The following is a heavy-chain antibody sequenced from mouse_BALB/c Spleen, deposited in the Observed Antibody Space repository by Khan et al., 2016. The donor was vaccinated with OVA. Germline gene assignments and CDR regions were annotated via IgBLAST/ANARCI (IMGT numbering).Heavy chain of an antibody. Sequence: QVQLQQSGAELAKPGASVKMSCKASGYMFTSYWMNWVKQRPGQGLEWIGYINPSSGYTDYNQKFKDKATLTADKSSSTAYTQLSSLTSEDSAVYYCARSGYGSLAYWGQGTLVTVSA. V-gene: IGHV1-7*01. CDR2: INPSSGYT. J-gene: IGHJ3*01. D-gene: IGHD1-1*01. CDR1: GYMFTSYW. CDR3: ARSGYGSLAY.